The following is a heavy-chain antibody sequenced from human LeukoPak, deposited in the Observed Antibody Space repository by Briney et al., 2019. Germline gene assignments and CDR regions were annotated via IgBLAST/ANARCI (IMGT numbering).Heavy chain of an antibody. D-gene: IGHD6-13*01. Sequence: PGRSLRLSCAASGFTFSSYGMHWVRQAPGKGLEWVAVIWYDGSNKYYADSVKGRFTISRDNSKNTLYLRMNSLRAEDTAVYYCARGFIAAAGTNSAFDIWGRGTMVTVSS. CDR1: GFTFSSYG. J-gene: IGHJ3*02. CDR2: IWYDGSNK. V-gene: IGHV3-33*01. CDR3: ARGFIAAAGTNSAFDI.